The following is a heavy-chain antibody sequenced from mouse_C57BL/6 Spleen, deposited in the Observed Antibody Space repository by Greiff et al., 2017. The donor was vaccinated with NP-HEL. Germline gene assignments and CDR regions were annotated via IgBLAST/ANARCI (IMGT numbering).Heavy chain of an antibody. CDR2: ISDGGSYT. CDR1: GFTFSSYA. J-gene: IGHJ2*01. V-gene: IGHV5-4*01. CDR3: ARDRYGNYYFDY. D-gene: IGHD2-10*02. Sequence: EVQGVESGGGLVKPGGSLKLSCAASGFTFSSYAMSWVRQTPEKRLEWVATISDGGSYTYYPDNVKGRFTISRDNAKNNLYLQMSHLKYEDTAMYYCARDRYGNYYFDYWGQGTTLTVSS.